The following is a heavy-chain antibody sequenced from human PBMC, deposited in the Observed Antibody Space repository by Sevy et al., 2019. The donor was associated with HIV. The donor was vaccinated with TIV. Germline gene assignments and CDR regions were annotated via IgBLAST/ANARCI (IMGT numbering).Heavy chain of an antibody. V-gene: IGHV3-30-3*01. J-gene: IGHJ5*02. CDR3: ARGATVIAAAGSGYNWFDP. CDR2: ISYDGSNK. D-gene: IGHD6-13*01. Sequence: GGSPRLSCAASGFTFSSYAMHWVRQAPGKGLEWVAVISYDGSNKYYADSVKGRFTISRDNSKNTLYLQMNSLRAEDTAVYYCARGATVIAAAGSGYNWFDPWGQGTLVTVSS. CDR1: GFTFSSYA.